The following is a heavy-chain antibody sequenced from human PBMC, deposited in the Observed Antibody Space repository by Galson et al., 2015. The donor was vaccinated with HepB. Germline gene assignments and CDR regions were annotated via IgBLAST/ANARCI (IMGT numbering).Heavy chain of an antibody. V-gene: IGHV5-51*01. CDR3: ARGGYCSSTSCYDWGAWFDP. J-gene: IGHJ5*02. D-gene: IGHD2-2*01. CDR1: GYSFTSYW. CDR2: IYPGDSDT. Sequence: QSGAEVKKPGESLKISCKGSGYSFTSYWIGWVRQMPGKGLEWMGIIYPGDSDTRYSPSFQGQVTISADKSISTAYLQWSSLKASDTAMYYCARGGYCSSTSCYDWGAWFDPWGQGTLVTVSS.